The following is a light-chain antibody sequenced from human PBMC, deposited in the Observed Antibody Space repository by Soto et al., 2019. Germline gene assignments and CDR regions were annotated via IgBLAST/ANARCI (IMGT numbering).Light chain of an antibody. CDR2: DDS. CDR3: QVSDSSGDLHVV. V-gene: IGLV3-21*02. J-gene: IGLJ2*01. Sequence: SSELTQPPSVSVAPGQTARISCGGNNIGSKSVHWYQQKPGQAPVLVVYDDSDRPSGIPERFSGSNSGNTATLTISRVEAGDEADYYCQVSDSSGDLHVVFGGGTKLTVL. CDR1: NIGSKS.